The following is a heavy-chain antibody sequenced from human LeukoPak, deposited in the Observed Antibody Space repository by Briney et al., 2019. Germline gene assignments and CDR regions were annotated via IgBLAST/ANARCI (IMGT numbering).Heavy chain of an antibody. Sequence: GGSLRLSCAASGFTFSSYSMNWVRQAPGKGLEWVSYISSSSSTIYYADSVKGRFTISRDNSKNTLYLQMNSLRAEDTAVYYCAKPIVVVPAALVSYYFDYWGQGTLVTVSS. CDR2: ISSSSSTI. D-gene: IGHD2-2*01. CDR3: AKPIVVVPAALVSYYFDY. CDR1: GFTFSSYS. V-gene: IGHV3-48*01. J-gene: IGHJ4*02.